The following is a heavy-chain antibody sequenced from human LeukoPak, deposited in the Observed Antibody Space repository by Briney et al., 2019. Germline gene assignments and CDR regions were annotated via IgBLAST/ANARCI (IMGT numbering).Heavy chain of an antibody. CDR1: GYTFTGYY. Sequence: ASVKVSCKASGYTFTGYYMHWVRQAPGQGLEWMGWINPNSGGTNYAQKFQGRVTMTRGTSISTAYMELSRLRSDDTAVHYCARGMLWFGESRMIDIWGQGTMVTVSS. CDR3: ARGMLWFGESRMIDI. D-gene: IGHD3-10*01. J-gene: IGHJ3*02. V-gene: IGHV1-2*02. CDR2: INPNSGGT.